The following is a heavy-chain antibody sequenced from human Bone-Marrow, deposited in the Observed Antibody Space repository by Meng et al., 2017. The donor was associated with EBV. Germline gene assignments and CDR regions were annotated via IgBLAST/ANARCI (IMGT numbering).Heavy chain of an antibody. CDR1: GGTFSSYV. CDR2: IIPIFGTA. CDR3: ARDSDILTGPGGY. D-gene: IGHD3-9*01. V-gene: IGHV1-69*01. Sequence: VQLGQSWGELKNPGCQRSVSWKVSGGTFSSYVIIGLRKAPGHGLEWMGGIIPIFGTANYAQKFQGRVTVTADESTSTAYMELSSLRYEDRAVYYCARDSDILTGPGGYWGQGTLVTVSS. J-gene: IGHJ4*02.